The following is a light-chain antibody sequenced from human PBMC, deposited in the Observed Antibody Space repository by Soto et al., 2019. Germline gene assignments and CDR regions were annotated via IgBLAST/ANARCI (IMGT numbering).Light chain of an antibody. V-gene: IGKV3D-20*02. CDR1: QSVGSSY. Sequence: EIVLTQSPVTLSLSPGEGATLSCRASQSVGSSYLAWYQQRPGQAPRLLITGASNRATGVADRFSGSGSGTEFTLTISSLEPEDFAVYYCQQRSNWPPFTFGQGTRLEIK. CDR3: QQRSNWPPFT. CDR2: GAS. J-gene: IGKJ5*01.